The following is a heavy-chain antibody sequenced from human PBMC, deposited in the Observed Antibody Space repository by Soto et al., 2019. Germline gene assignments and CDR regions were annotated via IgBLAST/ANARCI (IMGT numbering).Heavy chain of an antibody. CDR2: ISPSGDRT. CDR1: GYTFTSYH. D-gene: IGHD4-17*01. V-gene: IGHV1-46*01. Sequence: GASVKVSCKASGYTFTSYHMDWVRQAPGQGLEWMGKISPSGDRTWFAQKFRGRVTMTRDTSTSTDYMELSSLRYEDTAVYYCARDGGNYGDDDYWGQGTLATVSS. CDR3: ARDGGNYGDDDY. J-gene: IGHJ4*02.